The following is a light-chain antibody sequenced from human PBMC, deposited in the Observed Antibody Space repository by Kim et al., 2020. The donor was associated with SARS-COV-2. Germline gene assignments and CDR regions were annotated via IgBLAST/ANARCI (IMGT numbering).Light chain of an antibody. CDR3: GLYVGNNNFV. CDR2: EVT. J-gene: IGLJ1*01. V-gene: IGLV2-8*01. Sequence: GQSVTISCTGTSSDVGGYSYVSWYQHHPGKAPKLMIYEVTKRPSGVPDRFSGSKSGNTASLTVSGLQAEDEADYYCGLYVGNNNFVFGTGTKVTVL. CDR1: SSDVGGYSY.